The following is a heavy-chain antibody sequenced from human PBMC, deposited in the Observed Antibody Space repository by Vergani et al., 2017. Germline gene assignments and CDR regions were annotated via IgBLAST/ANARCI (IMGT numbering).Heavy chain of an antibody. J-gene: IGHJ6*02. V-gene: IGHV1-69*02. CDR1: GGTFSSYT. CDR3: ARVTPPTTPGAEYYYGMDV. CDR2: IIPILGIA. Sequence: QVQLVQSGAEVKKPGSSVKVSCKASGGTFSSYTISWVRQAPGQGLEWMGRIIPILGIANYAQKFQGRVTITADKSTSTAYMELSSLKASDTAMYYCARVTPPTTPGAEYYYGMDVWGQGTTVAVSS. D-gene: IGHD1-1*01.